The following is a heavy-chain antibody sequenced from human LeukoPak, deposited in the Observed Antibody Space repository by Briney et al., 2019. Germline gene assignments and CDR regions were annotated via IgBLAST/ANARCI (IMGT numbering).Heavy chain of an antibody. V-gene: IGHV4-59*01. Sequence: SETLSLTCAVSGGSIRSYYWSWIRQPPGKGLEWIGYIYYSGSTNYNPSLKSRVTISVDTSKNQFSLKLSSVTAADTAVYYCARVEEGYGSGRRENYYYYMDVWGKGTTVTISS. CDR3: ARVEEGYGSGRRENYYYYMDV. CDR2: IYYSGST. CDR1: GGSIRSYY. D-gene: IGHD3-10*01. J-gene: IGHJ6*03.